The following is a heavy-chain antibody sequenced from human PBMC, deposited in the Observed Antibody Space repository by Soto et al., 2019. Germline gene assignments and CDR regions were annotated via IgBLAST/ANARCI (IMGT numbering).Heavy chain of an antibody. CDR1: GGSISSSSYY. Sequence: PSETLSLTCTVSGGSISSSSYYWGWIRQPPGKGLEWIGSIYYSGSTYYNPSLKSRVTISVDTSKNQFSLKLSSVTAADTAVYYCARLGITIFDYYYGMYVWGQGTTVTVSS. J-gene: IGHJ6*02. CDR3: ARLGITIFDYYYGMYV. V-gene: IGHV4-39*01. D-gene: IGHD3-3*01. CDR2: IYYSGST.